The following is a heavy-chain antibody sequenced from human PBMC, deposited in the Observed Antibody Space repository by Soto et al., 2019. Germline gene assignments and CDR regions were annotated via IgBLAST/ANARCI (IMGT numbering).Heavy chain of an antibody. CDR2: ISSSSSTI. V-gene: IGHV3-48*01. CDR3: ARHPERIAEIGWFDP. Sequence: EVQLVESGGGLVQPGGSLRLSCAASGFTFGSYSMNWVRQAPGKGLEWVSYISSSSSTIYYADSVKGRFTISRDNAKNSLYLQMNSLRAEDTAVYYCARHPERIAEIGWFDPWGQGTLVTVSS. J-gene: IGHJ5*02. CDR1: GFTFGSYS. D-gene: IGHD6-13*01.